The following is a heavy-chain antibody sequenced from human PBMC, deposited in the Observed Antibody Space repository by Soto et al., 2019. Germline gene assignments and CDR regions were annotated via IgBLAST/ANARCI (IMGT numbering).Heavy chain of an antibody. Sequence: SETLSLTCTVSGGSISSSSYYWGWIRQPPGKGLEWFGYINHRGSLYYNPSLKSRVSMSVDTSKNQFSLNLSSVTAADTAVYYCARELPQRQGRNMDVWGQGTTVTVSS. CDR3: ARELPQRQGRNMDV. V-gene: IGHV4-39*07. J-gene: IGHJ6*02. CDR2: INHRGSL. D-gene: IGHD1-1*01. CDR1: GGSISSSSYY.